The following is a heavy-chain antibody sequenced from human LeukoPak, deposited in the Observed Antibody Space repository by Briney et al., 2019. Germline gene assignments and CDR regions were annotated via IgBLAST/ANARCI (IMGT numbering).Heavy chain of an antibody. CDR3: ARVRLQLLLDY. V-gene: IGHV4-30-4*01. CDR2: IYYSGST. D-gene: IGHD3-22*01. Sequence: SETLSLTCTVSGGPISSGGYYWSWFRQPPGKGLEWIGYIYYSGSTYYNPSLKSRVTISVDTSKNQFTLKLSSVTAADTAVYYCARVRLQLLLDYWGQGTLVTVSS. CDR1: GGPISSGGYY. J-gene: IGHJ4*02.